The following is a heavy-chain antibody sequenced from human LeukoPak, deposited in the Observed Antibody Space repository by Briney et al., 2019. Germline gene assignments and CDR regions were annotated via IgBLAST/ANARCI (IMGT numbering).Heavy chain of an antibody. CDR1: GFTFSSYA. J-gene: IGHJ4*02. CDR2: ISYDGNNK. CDR3: ARDAARVIDY. Sequence: GRSLRLSCAASGFTFSSYAMHWVRQAPGKGLEWVAAISYDGNNKYYADSVKGRFTISRDNSKNTLYLQMNSLRAGDTAVYYCARDAARVIDYWGQGTLVTVSS. V-gene: IGHV3-30-3*01. D-gene: IGHD4-11*01.